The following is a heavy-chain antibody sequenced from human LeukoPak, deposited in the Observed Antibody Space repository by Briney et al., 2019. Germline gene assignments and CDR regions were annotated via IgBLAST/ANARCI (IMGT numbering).Heavy chain of an antibody. V-gene: IGHV3-49*04. CDR1: GFNFGAYA. D-gene: IGHD2-2*01. CDR2: VTSQAFGGRI. Sequence: GRSLRLSCTASGFNFGAYAMSWVRGAPGKGREGVVVVTSQAFGGRIEYAASVRGRFTISRDESKSTAYLQMNSLKTEDTAVYFCTRNGRGCGSNSCYAGRFDPWGQGTQVTVSS. J-gene: IGHJ5*02. CDR3: TRNGRGCGSNSCYAGRFDP.